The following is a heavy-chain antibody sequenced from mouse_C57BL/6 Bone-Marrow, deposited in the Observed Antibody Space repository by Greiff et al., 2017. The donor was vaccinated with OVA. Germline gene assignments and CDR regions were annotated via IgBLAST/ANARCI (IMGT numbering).Heavy chain of an antibody. V-gene: IGHV14-4*01. Sequence: EVKLMESGAELVRPGASVKLSCTASGFNIKDDYMHWVKQRPEQGLEWIGWIDPENGDTEYASKFQGKATITADTSSNTAYLQLSSLTSEDTAVYYCTTDRFAYWGQGTLVTVSA. J-gene: IGHJ3*01. CDR1: GFNIKDDY. CDR2: IDPENGDT. CDR3: TTDRFAY.